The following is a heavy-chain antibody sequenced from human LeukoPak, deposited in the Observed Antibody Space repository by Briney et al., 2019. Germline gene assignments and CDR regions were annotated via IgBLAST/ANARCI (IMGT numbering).Heavy chain of an antibody. CDR1: GYSISSGYY. V-gene: IGHV4-38-2*02. Sequence: PSETLSLTCTVSGYSISSGYYWGWIRQPPGKGLEWIGSIYHSGSTYYNLSLKSRVTISVDTSKNQFSLKLSSVTAADTAVYYCARVSGSYYDSSGSPFDYWGQGTLVTVSS. J-gene: IGHJ4*02. CDR2: IYHSGST. D-gene: IGHD3-22*01. CDR3: ARVSGSYYDSSGSPFDY.